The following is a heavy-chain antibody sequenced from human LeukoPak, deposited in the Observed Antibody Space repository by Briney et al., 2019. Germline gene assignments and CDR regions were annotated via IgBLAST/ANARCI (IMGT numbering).Heavy chain of an antibody. Sequence: GESLKISCKGSGYSFTTYWIGWVRQMPGKGLECMGIIYPGDSDTRYSPSFQGQVTISADKSFSTAYLQWSSLKASDTAMYYCAGHETGPYFDYRGQGTLVTVSS. V-gene: IGHV5-51*01. D-gene: IGHD3-9*01. CDR1: GYSFTTYW. J-gene: IGHJ4*02. CDR3: AGHETGPYFDY. CDR2: IYPGDSDT.